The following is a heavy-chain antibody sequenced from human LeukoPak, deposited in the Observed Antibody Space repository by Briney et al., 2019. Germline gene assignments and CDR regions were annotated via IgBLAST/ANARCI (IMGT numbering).Heavy chain of an antibody. CDR1: GGSISSSSYY. V-gene: IGHV4-39*01. J-gene: IGHJ4*02. Sequence: PSETLSLTRTVSGGSISSSSYYWDWIRQPPGKGLEWIGCIYYSGSTYYNPSLKSRVTISVDTFKIQFSLKLSSVTAADTAVYYCARRWRSNREFDYWGQGTLVTVSS. CDR2: IYYSGST. D-gene: IGHD1-26*01. CDR3: ARRWRSNREFDY.